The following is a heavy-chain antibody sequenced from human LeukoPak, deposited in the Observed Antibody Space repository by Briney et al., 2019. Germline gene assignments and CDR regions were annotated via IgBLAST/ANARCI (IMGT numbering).Heavy chain of an antibody. CDR3: AKDQGGGAFDI. CDR2: ISYDGSNK. CDR1: GFTFSSYG. D-gene: IGHD1-26*01. Sequence: GRSLRLSCAASGFTFSSYGMHWVRQAPGKGLEWVAVISYDGSNKYYADSVKGRFTISRDNSKNTLYLQMNSLRAEDTAVYYCAKDQGGGAFDIWGQGTVVTVSS. J-gene: IGHJ3*02. V-gene: IGHV3-30*18.